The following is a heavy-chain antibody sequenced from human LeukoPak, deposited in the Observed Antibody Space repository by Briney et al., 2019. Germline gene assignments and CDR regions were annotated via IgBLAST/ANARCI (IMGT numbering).Heavy chain of an antibody. V-gene: IGHV2-5*02. D-gene: IGHD2-2*01. CDR3: ARSNLGYCSSTSCYVVMFDY. J-gene: IGHJ4*02. CDR2: IYWDDDK. CDR1: GFSLSTSGVG. Sequence: SGPTLVKPTQTLTLTCTFSGFSLSTSGVGVGWIRQPPGKALEWLALIYWDDDKRYSPSLKSRLTITKDTSKNQVVLTMTNMDPVDTATYYCARSNLGYCSSTSCYVVMFDYWGQGTLVTVSS.